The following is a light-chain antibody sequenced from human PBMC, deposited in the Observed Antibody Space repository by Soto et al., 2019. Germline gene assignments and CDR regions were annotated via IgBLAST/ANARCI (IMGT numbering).Light chain of an antibody. CDR3: QQYNSYSRT. CDR2: KAS. Sequence: DIQMTQSPSTLSASVGDRVTITCRASQSISSWLAWYQQKPGKAPKLLIYKASSLQSGVPSRFGGSGSGTEFTLTISSLQPDDFSTYHCQQYNSYSRTFGQGTKVEIK. J-gene: IGKJ1*01. V-gene: IGKV1-5*03. CDR1: QSISSW.